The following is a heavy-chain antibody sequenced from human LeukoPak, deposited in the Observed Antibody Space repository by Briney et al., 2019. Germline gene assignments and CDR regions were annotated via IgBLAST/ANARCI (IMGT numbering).Heavy chain of an antibody. Sequence: SETLSLTCAVSGGSISTGVYYWSWIRQPPGKGLEWIGEINHSGSTNYNPSLKSRVAISVDTSKNQFSLKLSSVTAADAAVYYCARGGRHYCSGGSCHNLPVGRDYWGQGTLVTVSS. D-gene: IGHD2-15*01. CDR2: INHSGST. J-gene: IGHJ4*02. CDR1: GGSISTGVYY. V-gene: IGHV4-34*01. CDR3: ARGGRHYCSGGSCHNLPVGRDY.